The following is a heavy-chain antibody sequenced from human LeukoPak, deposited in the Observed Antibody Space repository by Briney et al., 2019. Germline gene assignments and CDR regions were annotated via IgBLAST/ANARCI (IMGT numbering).Heavy chain of an antibody. D-gene: IGHD3-10*01. Sequence: GGSLRLSCAASGFTFSSYGMSWVRQAPGKGLEWVAFIRYDGSNKYYADSVKGRFTISRDNSKNTLYLQMNSLRAEDTAVYYCAKNPTTLWFGELPSDYWGQGTLVTVSS. CDR2: IRYDGSNK. V-gene: IGHV3-30*02. J-gene: IGHJ4*02. CDR1: GFTFSSYG. CDR3: AKNPTTLWFGELPSDY.